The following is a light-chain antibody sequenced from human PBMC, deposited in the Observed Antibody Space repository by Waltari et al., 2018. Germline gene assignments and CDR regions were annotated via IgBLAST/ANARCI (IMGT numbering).Light chain of an antibody. CDR2: AAS. CDR3: QQANGFLT. V-gene: IGKV1-12*01. CDR1: QGISKW. J-gene: IGKJ5*01. Sequence: DIQMTQSPSSVSASVGARITITCRASQGISKWLAWYQQKPWKAPKLLIYAASVLEIGVPSRFSGSGSGTDFTLTISSLQPEDFATYYCQQANGFLTFGQGTRLDI.